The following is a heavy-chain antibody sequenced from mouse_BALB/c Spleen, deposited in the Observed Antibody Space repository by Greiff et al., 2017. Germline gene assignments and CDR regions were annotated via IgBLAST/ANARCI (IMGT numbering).Heavy chain of an antibody. J-gene: IGHJ4*01. D-gene: IGHD1-1*01. Sequence: ESGPGILQPSQTLSLTCSFSGFSLSTSGMGVSWIRQPSGKGLEWLAHIYWDDDKRYNPSLKSRLTISKDTSSNQVFLKITSVDTADTATYYCARRGGSTVVDAMDYWGQGTSVTVSS. CDR3: ARRGGSTVVDAMDY. CDR1: GFSLSTSGMG. CDR2: IYWDDDK. V-gene: IGHV8-12*01.